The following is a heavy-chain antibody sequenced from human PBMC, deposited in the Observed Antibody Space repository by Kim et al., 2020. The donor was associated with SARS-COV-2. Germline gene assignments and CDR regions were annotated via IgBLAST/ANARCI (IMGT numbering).Heavy chain of an antibody. V-gene: IGHV4-31*03. CDR2: IYYSGST. Sequence: SETLSLTCTVSGGSVSSGGYYWSWIRQHPGKGLEWIGYIYYSGSTYYNPSLKSRVTISVDTSKNQFSLKLNSVTAADTAVYFCARVTVTGYYYMDVWGKGTTVTVSS. CDR1: GGSVSSGGYY. D-gene: IGHD4-17*01. J-gene: IGHJ6*03. CDR3: ARVTVTGYYYMDV.